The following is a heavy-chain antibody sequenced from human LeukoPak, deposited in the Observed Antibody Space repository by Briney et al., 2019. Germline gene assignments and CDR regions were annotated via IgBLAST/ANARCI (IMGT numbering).Heavy chain of an antibody. D-gene: IGHD4-23*01. CDR3: ARGADRWNYFDY. Sequence: GGSLGLSCAASGFTFSNYAMSWVRQAPGKGLEWVSAIYSGGKTYYADSVKGRFTISRDNSKNTLYLQMNSLRAEDTAVYYCARGADRWNYFDYWGQGTLVTVSS. J-gene: IGHJ4*02. CDR1: GFTFSNYA. CDR2: IYSGGKT. V-gene: IGHV3-53*01.